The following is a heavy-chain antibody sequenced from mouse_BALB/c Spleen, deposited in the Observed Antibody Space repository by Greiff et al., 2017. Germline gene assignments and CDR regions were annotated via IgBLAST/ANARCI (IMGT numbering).Heavy chain of an antibody. CDR3: TRGGSMITLDY. J-gene: IGHJ2*01. Sequence: QVQLQQPGAELVRPGASVKLSCEASGYTFTSYWINWVKQRPGQGLEWIGNIYPSDSYTNYNQKFKDKATLTVDKSSSTAYMQLSSPTSEDSAVYYCTRGGSMITLDYWGQGTTLTVSS. CDR2: IYPSDSYT. D-gene: IGHD2-4*01. CDR1: GYTFTSYW. V-gene: IGHV1-69*02.